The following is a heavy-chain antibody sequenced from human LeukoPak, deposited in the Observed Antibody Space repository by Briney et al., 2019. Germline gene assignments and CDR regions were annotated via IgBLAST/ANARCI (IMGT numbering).Heavy chain of an antibody. CDR2: IIPIFGTA. J-gene: IGHJ6*03. CDR3: ARDLGAAAGTGGYYYYMDV. V-gene: IGHV1-69*05. Sequence: SVKVSCKASGGTFSSYAISWVRQAPGQGLEWMGSIIPIFGTANYAQKFQGRVTITTDESTSTAYMELSSLRSEDTAVYYCARDLGAAAGTGGYYYYMDVWGKGTTVTVSS. D-gene: IGHD6-13*01. CDR1: GGTFSSYA.